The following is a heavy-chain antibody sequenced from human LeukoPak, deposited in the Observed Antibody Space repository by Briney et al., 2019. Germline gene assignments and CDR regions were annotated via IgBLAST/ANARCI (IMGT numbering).Heavy chain of an antibody. Sequence: GRSLRLSCAASGFTFSSYAMHWVRQAPGKGLEWVAVISYDGSNKYYADSVKGRFTISRDNSKNTLYLQMNSLRAEDTAVYYCARDPEDTAMADYWGQGTLVTVSP. V-gene: IGHV3-30*04. J-gene: IGHJ4*02. CDR2: ISYDGSNK. D-gene: IGHD5-18*01. CDR1: GFTFSSYA. CDR3: ARDPEDTAMADY.